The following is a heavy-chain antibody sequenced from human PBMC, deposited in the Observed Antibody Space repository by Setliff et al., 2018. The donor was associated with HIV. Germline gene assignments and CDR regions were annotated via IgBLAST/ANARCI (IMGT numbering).Heavy chain of an antibody. J-gene: IGHJ6*03. CDR1: GGSISSYY. Sequence: SETLSLTCTVSGGSISSYYWSWIRQPPGKGLEWIGYVYTSETTNYNPSLKSRVTVSVDMSKNQFSLNLSSVTAADTAVYYCARSRPRSMDFYMDVWGKGTTVTVSS. CDR3: ARSRPRSMDFYMDV. V-gene: IGHV4-59*01. CDR2: VYTSETT. D-gene: IGHD2-8*01.